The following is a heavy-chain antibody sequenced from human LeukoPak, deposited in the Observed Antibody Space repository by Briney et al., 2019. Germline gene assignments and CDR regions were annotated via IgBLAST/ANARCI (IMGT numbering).Heavy chain of an antibody. V-gene: IGHV3-7*01. J-gene: IGHJ5*02. CDR2: IKQDGSER. D-gene: IGHD2-2*01. CDR1: GFTFSDYW. Sequence: GGSLRLSCAASGFTFSDYWMSWVRQAPGKGLEWVANIKQDGSERNYVDSVKGRFTISRDSANNSLYLQMNSLRVEDTAVYYCARDARAIPDSPYNWFDPWGQGTMVTVSS. CDR3: ARDARAIPDSPYNWFDP.